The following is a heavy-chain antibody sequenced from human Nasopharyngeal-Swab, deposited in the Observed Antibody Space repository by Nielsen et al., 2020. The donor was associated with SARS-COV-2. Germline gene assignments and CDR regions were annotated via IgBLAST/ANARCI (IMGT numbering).Heavy chain of an antibody. CDR3: ASYSSSPAVDY. Sequence: ASVKVSCKASGYTFTSYAMNWVRQAPGQGLEWMGWINTNTGNPTYAQGFTGRFVFSLDTSVSTAYLQISSLKAEDTAMYYCASYSSSPAVDYWGQGTLVTVSS. D-gene: IGHD6-6*01. V-gene: IGHV7-4-1*02. CDR2: INTNTGNP. CDR1: GYTFTSYA. J-gene: IGHJ4*02.